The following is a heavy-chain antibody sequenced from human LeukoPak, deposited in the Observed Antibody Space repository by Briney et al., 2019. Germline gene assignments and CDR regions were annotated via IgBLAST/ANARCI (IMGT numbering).Heavy chain of an antibody. CDR2: INPNSGGT. D-gene: IGHD2-15*01. CDR1: GYTFTGYY. CDR3: ARDSGIISGSFDY. Sequence: ASVKVSCLPYGYTFTGYYMHWVRQAPGQGLEWMGWINPNSGGTNYAQKFQGRVTMTRDTSISTAYMELSRLRSEDTAVYYCARDSGIISGSFDYWGQGTLVTVSS. J-gene: IGHJ4*02. V-gene: IGHV1-2*02.